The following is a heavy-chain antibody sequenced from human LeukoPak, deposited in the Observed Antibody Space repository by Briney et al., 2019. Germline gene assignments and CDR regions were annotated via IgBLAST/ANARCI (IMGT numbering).Heavy chain of an antibody. D-gene: IGHD6-19*01. CDR1: GFTFSTYA. J-gene: IGHJ4*02. V-gene: IGHV3-23*01. CDR3: AKRLAVAGDY. Sequence: GGSLRLSCAAYGFTFSTYAMNWVRQAPGKGLEWVSTIGDSGDSTYYADSVKGRFTISRDNSKNTLYLQMNSLRAEDTAVYYCAKRLAVAGDYWGQGTLVTVSS. CDR2: IGDSGDST.